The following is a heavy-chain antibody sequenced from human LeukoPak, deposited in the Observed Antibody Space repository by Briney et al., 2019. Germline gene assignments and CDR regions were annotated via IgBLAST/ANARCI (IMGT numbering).Heavy chain of an antibody. V-gene: IGHV4-59*01. D-gene: IGHD6-19*01. CDR3: ARGSGWYDY. Sequence: PSETLSLTCTVSGGSISGYSWSWIRQPPRKGLEWIGYIYYSGSTDYNPSLKSRVTISIDTSKNQFSLNLSSVTAADAAVYYCARGSGWYDYWGQGTLVTVSS. CDR2: IYYSGST. CDR1: GGSISGYS. J-gene: IGHJ4*02.